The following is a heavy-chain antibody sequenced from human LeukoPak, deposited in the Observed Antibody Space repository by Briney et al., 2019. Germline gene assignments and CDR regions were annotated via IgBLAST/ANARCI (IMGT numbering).Heavy chain of an antibody. Sequence: RGSLRLSCAASGFTFSDYYMSWIRQAPGKGLEWVSYISSSGSTIYYADSVKGRFTISRDNAKNSLYPQMNSLRAEDTAVYYCARDHSGSYADYWGQGTLVTVSS. J-gene: IGHJ4*02. CDR3: ARDHSGSYADY. D-gene: IGHD1-26*01. CDR2: ISSSGSTI. V-gene: IGHV3-11*04. CDR1: GFTFSDYY.